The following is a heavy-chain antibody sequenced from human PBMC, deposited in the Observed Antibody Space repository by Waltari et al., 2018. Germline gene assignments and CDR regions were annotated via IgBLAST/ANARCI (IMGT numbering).Heavy chain of an antibody. J-gene: IGHJ6*02. CDR1: GGSFSGYY. V-gene: IGHV4-34*01. Sequence: QVQLQQWGAGLLKPSETLSLTCAVYGGSFSGYYWSWIRQPPGKGLEWIGEINHSGRTNYNPTLKSRVTISVDTSKNQCSLKLSSVTAADTAVYYCARGSTIFGVVTGWYYYYGMDVWGQGTTVTVSS. CDR3: ARGSTIFGVVTGWYYYYGMDV. CDR2: INHSGRT. D-gene: IGHD3-3*01.